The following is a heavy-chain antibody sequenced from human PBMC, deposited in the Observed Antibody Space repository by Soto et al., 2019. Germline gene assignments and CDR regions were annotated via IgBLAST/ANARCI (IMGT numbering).Heavy chain of an antibody. Sequence: SVKVSCKASGGTFSSYAISWVRQAPGQGLEWMGGIIPIFGTANYAQKFQGRVTITADESTSTAYMELSSLRSEGTAVYYCARAPYYGSGYYYYGMDVWGQGTTVTVSS. V-gene: IGHV1-69*13. CDR2: IIPIFGTA. D-gene: IGHD3-10*01. J-gene: IGHJ6*02. CDR3: ARAPYYGSGYYYYGMDV. CDR1: GGTFSSYA.